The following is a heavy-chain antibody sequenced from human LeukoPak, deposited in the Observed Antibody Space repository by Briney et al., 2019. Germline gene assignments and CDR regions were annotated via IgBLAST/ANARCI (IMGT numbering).Heavy chain of an antibody. J-gene: IGHJ4*02. Sequence: GGSLRLSCAASGFTFSSYAMSWVRQAPGKGLEWVSVIYSGANTYYADSVKGRFTISTDASKNTLYVQMNSLRAEDTAVYYCVRVESTGWWHYFDYWGQGTLVTVSS. D-gene: IGHD6-19*01. CDR1: GFTFSSYA. V-gene: IGHV3-53*01. CDR2: IYSGANT. CDR3: VRVESTGWWHYFDY.